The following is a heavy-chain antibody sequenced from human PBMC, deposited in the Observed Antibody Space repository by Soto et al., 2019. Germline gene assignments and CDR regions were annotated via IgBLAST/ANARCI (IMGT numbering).Heavy chain of an antibody. J-gene: IGHJ4*02. CDR3: AKGGRQWLVPADFNY. V-gene: IGHV3-30*18. CDR1: GFTFSDYA. Sequence: VQLVESGGGVVQPGRSLRLSCAASGFTFSDYAMHWVRQAPGKGLEWVAVVSHDGRNTHYADSVKGRFTISRDSAKSTVSLEMTSLRAEDTAVYYCAKGGRQWLVPADFNYWGQGALVTVSS. D-gene: IGHD6-19*01. CDR2: VSHDGRNT.